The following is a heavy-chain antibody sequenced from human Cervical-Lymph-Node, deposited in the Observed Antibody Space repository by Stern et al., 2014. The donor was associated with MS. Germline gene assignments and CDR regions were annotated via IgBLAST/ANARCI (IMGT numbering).Heavy chain of an antibody. CDR2: TWFDGSHE. CDR1: GFTFTHHG. Sequence: QVQLVESGGGVVQPGKSLKLSCAASGFTFTHHGMHWVRQAPGKGLEWVAVTWFDGSHESYADSVRGRFTISRDNSKNTLYLQMNSLRAEDTAVYYCARDLGMVATNYLDNWGQGTLVTVSS. V-gene: IGHV3-33*01. D-gene: IGHD5-12*01. J-gene: IGHJ4*02. CDR3: ARDLGMVATNYLDN.